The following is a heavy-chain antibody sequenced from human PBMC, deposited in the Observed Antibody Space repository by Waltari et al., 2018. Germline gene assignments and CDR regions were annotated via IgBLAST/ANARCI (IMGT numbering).Heavy chain of an antibody. D-gene: IGHD6-13*01. CDR1: GFTFSRYG. CDR3: AKDNTYSSSGFDY. V-gene: IGHV3-30*18. Sequence: QVQLVESGGGVVQPGRSLRLSCAASGFTFSRYGMHWVRQAPGKGLEWVAVIWYDGSNKYYADSVKGRFTISRDNSKNTLYLQMNSLRAEDTAMYYCAKDNTYSSSGFDYWGQGTLVTVSS. CDR2: IWYDGSNK. J-gene: IGHJ4*02.